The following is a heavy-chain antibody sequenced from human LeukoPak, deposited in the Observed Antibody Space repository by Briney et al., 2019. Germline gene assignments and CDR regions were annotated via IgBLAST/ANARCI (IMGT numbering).Heavy chain of an antibody. V-gene: IGHV1-24*01. D-gene: IGHD3-22*01. Sequence: GASVKVSCKVSGYTLTELSMHWVRQAPGKGLEWMGGFDPEDGETIYAQKFQGRVTMTRDTSTSTVYMELSSLRSEDTAVYYCARGYYYDSSGGPSEYWGQGTLVTVSS. CDR3: ARGYYYDSSGGPSEY. J-gene: IGHJ4*02. CDR2: FDPEDGET. CDR1: GYTLTELS.